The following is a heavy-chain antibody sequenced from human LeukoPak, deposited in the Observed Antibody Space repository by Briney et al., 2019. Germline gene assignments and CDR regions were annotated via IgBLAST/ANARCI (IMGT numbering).Heavy chain of an antibody. CDR1: GDSITNSDYY. CDR3: VRERYGDDYVWGSYRYTGYFDY. D-gene: IGHD3-16*02. CDR2: FYYGGDT. Sequence: SETLSLTCTVPGDSITNSDYYWGCLRQRPGKGLEWIATFYYGGDTYYNPSPKSRVTISIDTSKNQFSLKLSSVTAADTAVYYCVRERYGDDYVWGSYRYTGYFDYWGQGTLVTVSS. J-gene: IGHJ4*02. V-gene: IGHV4-39*07.